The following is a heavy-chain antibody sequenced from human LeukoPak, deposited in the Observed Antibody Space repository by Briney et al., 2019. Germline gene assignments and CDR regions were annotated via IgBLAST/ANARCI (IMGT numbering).Heavy chain of an antibody. V-gene: IGHV5-51*01. J-gene: IGHJ6*03. CDR3: ARLDAAAGNYYYMDV. CDR1: GYSFTSYW. Sequence: GESLKISRKGSGYSFTSYWIGWVRQMPGKGLEWMGIIYPGDSDTRYSPSFQGQVTISADKSISTAYLQWSSLKASDTAMYYCARLDAAAGNYYYMDVWGKGTTVTVSS. CDR2: IYPGDSDT. D-gene: IGHD6-13*01.